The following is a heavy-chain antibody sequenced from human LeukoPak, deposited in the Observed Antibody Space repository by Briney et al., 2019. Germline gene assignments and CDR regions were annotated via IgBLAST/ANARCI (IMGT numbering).Heavy chain of an antibody. CDR1: GFTVSSSY. CDR2: IYSGGNT. D-gene: IGHD6-13*01. Sequence: PGGSLRLSCAASGFTVSSSYMSWVRQAPGKGLEYVSVIYSGGNTYYAGSVKGRFTISRDNSKNTVYLQMNSLRAGDTAVYYCARLIAATGRLYFDYWGQGTLVTVSS. CDR3: ARLIAATGRLYFDY. J-gene: IGHJ4*02. V-gene: IGHV3-53*01.